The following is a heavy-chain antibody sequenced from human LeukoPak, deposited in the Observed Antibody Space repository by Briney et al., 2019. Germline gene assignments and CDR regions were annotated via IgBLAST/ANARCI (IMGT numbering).Heavy chain of an antibody. CDR2: ISSTATTR. Sequence: PGGSLRLSXAASGFNLSSHEMNWVRQAPGQGLEWVSYISSTATTRYYADSVKGRFTVSKDNARNELLLQMNSLRAEDTAVYYCVREYFSYGDRYFDYWGQGTLVTVSS. D-gene: IGHD4-17*01. CDR1: GFNLSSHE. CDR3: VREYFSYGDRYFDY. J-gene: IGHJ4*02. V-gene: IGHV3-48*03.